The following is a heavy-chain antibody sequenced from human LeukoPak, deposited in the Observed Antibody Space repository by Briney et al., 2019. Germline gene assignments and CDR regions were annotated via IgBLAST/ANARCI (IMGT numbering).Heavy chain of an antibody. V-gene: IGHV1-2*02. CDR2: INPNSGGT. J-gene: IGHJ4*02. CDR1: GYTSTGYY. CDR3: ARGGGYSSSWYEAY. Sequence: ASVKVSCKASGYTSTGYYMHWVRQAPGQGLEWMGWINPNSGGTNYAQKFQGRVTMTSDTSISTAYMELSGLRSDDTALYYCARGGGYSSSWYEAYWGQGTLVTVSS. D-gene: IGHD6-13*01.